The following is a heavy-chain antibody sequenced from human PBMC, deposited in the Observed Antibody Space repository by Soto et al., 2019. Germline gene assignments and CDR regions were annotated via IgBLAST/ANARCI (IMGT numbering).Heavy chain of an antibody. J-gene: IGHJ6*02. Sequence: SVKVSCKASGGTFSSYAISWVRQAPGQGLEWMGGIIPIFGTANYAQKFQGRVTITADKSTSTAYMELSSLRSEDTAVYYCARLSIVVVPAAIDYYYYGMDVWGQGTTVTVSS. CDR2: IIPIFGTA. D-gene: IGHD2-2*01. CDR3: ARLSIVVVPAAIDYYYYGMDV. V-gene: IGHV1-69*06. CDR1: GGTFSSYA.